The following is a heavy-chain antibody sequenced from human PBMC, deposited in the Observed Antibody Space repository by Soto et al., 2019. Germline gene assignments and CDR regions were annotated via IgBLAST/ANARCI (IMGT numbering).Heavy chain of an antibody. J-gene: IGHJ6*03. V-gene: IGHV4-4*02. CDR3: ARSGEGYYYYMDV. Sequence: SETLSLTCAVSSGSISSSNWWSWVRQPPGKGLEWIGEIYHSGSTNYNPSLKSRVTISVDKSKNQFSLKLSSVTAADTAVYYCARSGEGYYYYMDVWGKGTTVTVSS. CDR1: SGSISSSNW. D-gene: IGHD3-16*01. CDR2: IYHSGST.